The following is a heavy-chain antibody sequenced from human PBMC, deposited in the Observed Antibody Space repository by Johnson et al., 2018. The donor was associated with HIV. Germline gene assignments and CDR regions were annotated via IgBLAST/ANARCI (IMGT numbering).Heavy chain of an antibody. CDR1: GFTFSSYW. V-gene: IGHV3-74*01. Sequence: EVQLVESGGGLVQPGGSLRLSCAASGFTFSSYWMHWVRQDPGKGLVWVSRIKSDESYTDYADSVKGRFTISRDNARNTRYLQMASLRAGDTAVYYCARGRYGRMTTVAAAAFDIWGQGTMVTVSS. CDR2: IKSDESYT. CDR3: ARGRYGRMTTVAAAAFDI. D-gene: IGHD4-23*01. J-gene: IGHJ3*02.